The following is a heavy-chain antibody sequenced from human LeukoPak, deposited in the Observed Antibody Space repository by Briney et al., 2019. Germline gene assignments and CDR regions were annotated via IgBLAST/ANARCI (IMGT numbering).Heavy chain of an antibody. CDR1: GGSISSGSYY. J-gene: IGHJ2*01. Sequence: SETLSLTCTVSGGSISSGSYYWSWIRQPAGKGLEWIGRIYTSGSTNYNPSLKSRVTISVDTSKNQFSLKLSSVTAADTAVYYCARNYGDYGNWYFDLWGRGTLVTVSS. CDR2: IYTSGST. V-gene: IGHV4-61*02. CDR3: ARNYGDYGNWYFDL. D-gene: IGHD4-17*01.